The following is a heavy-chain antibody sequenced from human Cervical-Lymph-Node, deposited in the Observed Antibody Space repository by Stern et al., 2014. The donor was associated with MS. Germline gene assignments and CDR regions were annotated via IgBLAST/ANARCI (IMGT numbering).Heavy chain of an antibody. V-gene: IGHV4-61*02. Sequence: QVQLVESGPGLVKPSQTLSLTCTVSGGSISSSGYYWSWIRQPADKGLEWIGRIHDSGGTYYNPSLKSRVTISMETAKNQFSLKLPSVTAADTAVYYCATTRWDLFTWNWFDPWGQGTLVTVSS. D-gene: IGHD1-26*01. CDR1: GGSISSSGYY. CDR2: IHDSGGT. J-gene: IGHJ5*02. CDR3: ATTRWDLFTWNWFDP.